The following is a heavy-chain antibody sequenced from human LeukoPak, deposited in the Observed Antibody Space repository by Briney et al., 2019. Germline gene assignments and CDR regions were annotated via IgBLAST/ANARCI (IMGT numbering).Heavy chain of an antibody. Sequence: ASVKVSCKASGYTFTSYDINWVRQATGQGLEWMGWMNPNSGNTGYAQKFQGRVTITRDTSISTAYIELRSLRSDDTAVYYCARWGCSSTSCYVSDWGQGTLVTVSS. V-gene: IGHV1-8*01. J-gene: IGHJ4*02. CDR1: GYTFTSYD. CDR2: MNPNSGNT. CDR3: ARWGCSSTSCYVSD. D-gene: IGHD2-2*01.